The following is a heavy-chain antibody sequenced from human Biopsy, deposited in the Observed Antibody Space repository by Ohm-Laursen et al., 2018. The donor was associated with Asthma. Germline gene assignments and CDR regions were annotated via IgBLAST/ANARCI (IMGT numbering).Heavy chain of an antibody. CDR1: GFTFSSYA. CDR2: ISYDGSNK. V-gene: IGHV3-30-3*01. D-gene: IGHD2-2*01. CDR3: ARISICRTTTCYSYFSYSMDV. J-gene: IGHJ6*02. Sequence: SLRLSCAASGFTFSSYAMHWVRQAPGKGLEWVAVISYDGSNKYYTDSVRGRFTISRDNSNTVYLQMNSLRAEDTAVYYCARISICRTTTCYSYFSYSMDVWGQGTTVTVSS.